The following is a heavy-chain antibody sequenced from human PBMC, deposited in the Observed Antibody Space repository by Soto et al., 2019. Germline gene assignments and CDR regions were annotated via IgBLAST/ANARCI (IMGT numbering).Heavy chain of an antibody. CDR2: ISTTSFYT. D-gene: IGHD2-15*01. CDR1: GFTFSDYY. V-gene: IGHV3-11*06. J-gene: IGHJ4*02. Sequence: PGGSLRLSCVVSGFTFSDYYMTWIRQAPGKGLEWVSDISTTSFYTNYAASVKGRFTISRDNAKNSLYLQMDNLRAEDSAVYYCARVSGHCSGGRCYAVDFWGQGRLVTVSS. CDR3: ARVSGHCSGGRCYAVDF.